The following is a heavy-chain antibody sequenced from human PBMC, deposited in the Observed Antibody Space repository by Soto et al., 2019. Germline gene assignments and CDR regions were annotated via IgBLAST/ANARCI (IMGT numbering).Heavy chain of an antibody. CDR1: GYTFTHYD. Sequence: QVQLGQSGADMKKPGASVKVSCKASGYTFTHYDINWVRQATGQGLEWMGWMNPNTGNTGFAQKFQDRVTMTRNTSISTAYRELSSLRCEDTARYFCARGGWGPLFDFWGQGTPVTVSS. CDR3: ARGGWGPLFDF. J-gene: IGHJ4*02. V-gene: IGHV1-8*01. CDR2: MNPNTGNT. D-gene: IGHD3-16*01.